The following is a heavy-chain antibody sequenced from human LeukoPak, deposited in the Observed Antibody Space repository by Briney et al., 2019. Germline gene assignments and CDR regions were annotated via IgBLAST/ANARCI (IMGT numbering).Heavy chain of an antibody. D-gene: IGHD3-16*02. CDR3: ARDGEEFDDYVWGSYRPNYFDY. Sequence: GGYLRLSCAASGFTFSSYSMNWVRQAPGRGLEWVSSITSRSSFIYYADSVKGRFTISRDNAKNSLYLQMNSLRAEDTAVYYCARDGEEFDDYVWGSYRPNYFDYWGQGTLATVSS. J-gene: IGHJ4*02. CDR2: ITSRSSFI. V-gene: IGHV3-21*01. CDR1: GFTFSSYS.